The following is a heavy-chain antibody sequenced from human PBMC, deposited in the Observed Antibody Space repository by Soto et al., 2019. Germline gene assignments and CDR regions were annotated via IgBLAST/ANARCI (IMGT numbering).Heavy chain of an antibody. V-gene: IGHV4-4*02. CDR2: IYHGGRT. D-gene: IGHD3-22*01. CDR3: ARGTGGYYYDY. J-gene: IGHJ4*02. Sequence: SETLSLTCAVSGGSISTSNWWSWVRQSPGKGLEWIGEIYHGGRTNYNPSLKSRVTVSIDTSKNQFSLKLTSATAADTAVYYCARGTGGYYYDYWGQGALVTVSS. CDR1: GGSISTSNW.